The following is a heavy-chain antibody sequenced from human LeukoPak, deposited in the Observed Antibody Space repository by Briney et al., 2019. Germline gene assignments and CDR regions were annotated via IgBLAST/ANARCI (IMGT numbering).Heavy chain of an antibody. D-gene: IGHD4-11*01. CDR2: IWSDGMEK. J-gene: IGHJ4*02. CDR1: GFTYSHYG. CDR3: AKDAQRGFDYSNSLEY. Sequence: GRSLRLSCAASGFTYSHYGMHWVRQAPGKGLEWVAVIWSDGMEKYYADAVKGRFTISRDNSRNTLYLQMNSLRGEDTAVYYCAKDAQRGFDYSNSLEYWGQGTLVTVSS. V-gene: IGHV3-33*06.